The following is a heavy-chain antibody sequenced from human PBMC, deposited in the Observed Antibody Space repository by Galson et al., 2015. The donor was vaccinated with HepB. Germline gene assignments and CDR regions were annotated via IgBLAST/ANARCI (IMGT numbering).Heavy chain of an antibody. CDR3: ARDLGKTSYDFWSGYYTGGYFDY. CDR2: ISSSSSYI. Sequence: SLRLSCAASGFTFSSYSMNWVRQAPGKGLEWVSSISSSSSYIYYADSVKGRFTISRDNAKNSLYLQMNSLRAEDTAVYYCARDLGKTSYDFWSGYYTGGYFDYWSQGTLVTVSS. CDR1: GFTFSSYS. D-gene: IGHD3-3*01. V-gene: IGHV3-21*01. J-gene: IGHJ4*02.